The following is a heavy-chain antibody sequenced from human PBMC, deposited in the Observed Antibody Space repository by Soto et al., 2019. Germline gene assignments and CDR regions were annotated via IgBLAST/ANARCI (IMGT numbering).Heavy chain of an antibody. V-gene: IGHV3-7*01. Sequence: GGSLRLSCAASGFTFSSYAMSWVRQAPGKGLEWVANICRNGSEKKSVDSVKGRFTISRDNAKNSLYLQTNFLRAEDTAVYYCARGGSDMDVWGKGTTVTVSS. D-gene: IGHD3-10*01. CDR3: ARGGSDMDV. J-gene: IGHJ6*03. CDR1: GFTFSSYA. CDR2: ICRNGSEK.